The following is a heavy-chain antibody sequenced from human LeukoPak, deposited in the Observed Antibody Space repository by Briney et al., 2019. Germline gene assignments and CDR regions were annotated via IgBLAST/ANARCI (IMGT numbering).Heavy chain of an antibody. J-gene: IGHJ6*03. V-gene: IGHV1-69*05. CDR1: GGTFSSYA. CDR2: IIPIFGTA. CDR3: ARGRQQLVPYYYYYMDV. D-gene: IGHD6-13*01. Sequence: GSLVKVSCKASGGTFSSYAISWVRQAPGQGLEWMGGIIPIFGTANYAQKFQGRVTITTDESTSTAYMELSSLRSEDTAVYYCARGRQQLVPYYYYYMDVWGKGTTVTVSS.